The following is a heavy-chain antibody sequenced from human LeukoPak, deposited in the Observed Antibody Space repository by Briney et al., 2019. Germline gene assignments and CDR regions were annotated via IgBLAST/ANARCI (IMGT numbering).Heavy chain of an antibody. CDR1: GFTVSSNY. J-gene: IGHJ4*02. Sequence: GGSLRLSCAASGFTVSSNYMSWVRQAPGRGLEWVSVIYSGGSTYYADSVKGRFTISRDNSKNTLFLQMNSLRAGDTAVYYCARGTVTMVGYWGQGTLVTVSS. D-gene: IGHD3-10*01. V-gene: IGHV3-66*01. CDR2: IYSGGST. CDR3: ARGTVTMVGY.